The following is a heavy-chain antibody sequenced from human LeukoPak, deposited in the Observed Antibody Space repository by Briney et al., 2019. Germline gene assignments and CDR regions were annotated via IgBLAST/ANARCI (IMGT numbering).Heavy chain of an antibody. Sequence: SGTLSLTCAVSGGSISSSNWWSWVRQPPGKGLEWIGEIYHSGSTNYNPSLKSRVTISVDRSKNQFSLKLSSVTAADTAVYYCALIPADKGYYFDYWGQGTLVTVSS. CDR3: ALIPADKGYYFDY. CDR2: IYHSGST. V-gene: IGHV4-4*02. J-gene: IGHJ4*02. CDR1: GGSISSSNW. D-gene: IGHD2-2*01.